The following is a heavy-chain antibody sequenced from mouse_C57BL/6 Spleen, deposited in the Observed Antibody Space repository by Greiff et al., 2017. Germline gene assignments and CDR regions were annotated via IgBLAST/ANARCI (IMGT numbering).Heavy chain of an antibody. CDR3: ARDEIEV. CDR2: INPSTGGT. J-gene: IGHJ1*03. Sequence: EVQLQESGPELVKPGASVKISCKASGYSFTGYYMNWVKQSPEKSLEWIGEINPSTGGTTYNQKFKAKATLTVDKSSSTAYMQLKSLTSEDSAVYYCARDEIEVWGTGTTVTVSS. CDR1: GYSFTGYY. V-gene: IGHV1-42*01.